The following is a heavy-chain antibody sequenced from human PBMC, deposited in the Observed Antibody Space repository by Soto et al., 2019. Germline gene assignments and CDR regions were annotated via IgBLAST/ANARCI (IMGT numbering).Heavy chain of an antibody. V-gene: IGHV1-46*01. CDR3: ARVGYCSGGSCYENTMFDY. CDR1: GYTFTSYY. Sequence: ASVKVSCKASGYTFTSYYMHWVRQAPGQGLEWMGIINPSGGSTSYAQKFQGRVTMTRDTSTSTVYMELSSLRSEDTAVYYCARVGYCSGGSCYENTMFDYWGQGTLVTVSS. CDR2: INPSGGST. D-gene: IGHD2-15*01. J-gene: IGHJ4*02.